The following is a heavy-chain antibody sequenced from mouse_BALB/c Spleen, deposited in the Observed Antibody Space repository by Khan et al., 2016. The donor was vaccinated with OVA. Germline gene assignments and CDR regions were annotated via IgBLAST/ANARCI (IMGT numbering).Heavy chain of an antibody. CDR1: GYSITSDYA. V-gene: IGHV3-2*02. CDR3: ARVYGGDFDY. CDR2: ISYSGNT. J-gene: IGHJ2*01. Sequence: EVKLEESGPGLVKPSQSLSLTCTVTGYSITSDYAWNWIRQFPGNELEWMGFISYSGNTKYNPSLKSRISVTRDTSKNHFFLQLNSVTTEDTAKYSCARVYGGDFDYWGQGTTLTVSS. D-gene: IGHD2-10*02.